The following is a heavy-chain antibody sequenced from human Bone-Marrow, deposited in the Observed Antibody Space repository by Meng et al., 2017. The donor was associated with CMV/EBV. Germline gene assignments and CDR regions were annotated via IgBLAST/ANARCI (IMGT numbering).Heavy chain of an antibody. D-gene: IGHD3-3*01. CDR1: EFSFNTYS. V-gene: IGHV3-48*04. Sequence: GGSLRLSCAASEFSFNTYSMTWVRQAPGKGLEWVSYIGVGSRTIYYADSVKGRFTIFRDNAKNSLYLQMNSLRAEDTAVYYCARARVYRDTIFGVVIIGETYYYGVDVWGQGTTVTVSS. J-gene: IGHJ6*02. CDR3: ARARVYRDTIFGVVIIGETYYYGVDV. CDR2: IGVGSRTI.